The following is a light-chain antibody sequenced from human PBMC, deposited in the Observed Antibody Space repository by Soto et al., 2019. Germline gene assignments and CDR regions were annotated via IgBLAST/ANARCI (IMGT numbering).Light chain of an antibody. J-gene: IGKJ1*01. CDR3: QQYGNSPWT. Sequence: EIVLTQSPGTLSLSPGERATLSCGACQTIRYLAWYQQKPGQAPRLLIYDASGRATGIPDRFSGSGSGTDFTLTISRLEPEDFAVYYCQQYGNSPWTFGQGTKVEIK. CDR2: DAS. V-gene: IGKV3-20*01. CDR1: QTIRY.